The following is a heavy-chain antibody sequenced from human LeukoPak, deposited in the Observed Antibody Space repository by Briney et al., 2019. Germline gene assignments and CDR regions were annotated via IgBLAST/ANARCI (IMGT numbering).Heavy chain of an antibody. D-gene: IGHD6-13*01. J-gene: IGHJ4*02. CDR2: IYYSGST. Sequence: KSSGTLSLTCAVSGGSISSSNWWSWVRQPPGKGLEWIGYIYYSGSTNYNPSLKSRVTISVDTSKNQFSLKLSSVTAADTAVYYCARDPLFPRAAAGSFDYWGQGTLVTVSS. CDR1: GGSISSSNW. V-gene: IGHV4-4*02. CDR3: ARDPLFPRAAAGSFDY.